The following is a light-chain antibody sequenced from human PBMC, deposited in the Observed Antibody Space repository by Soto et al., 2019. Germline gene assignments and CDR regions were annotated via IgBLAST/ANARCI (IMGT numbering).Light chain of an antibody. CDR1: QTVSSN. CDR2: GAS. V-gene: IGKV3D-15*01. Sequence: EIVMTQSPATLSVSPGERATLSCSASQTVSSNYLAWYQQKPGQAPRFLIYGASSRATGIPDRFSGSGSGTEFTLTISSLQSEDFAVYYCQQYNDWPRTFGQGTKVDIK. J-gene: IGKJ1*01. CDR3: QQYNDWPRT.